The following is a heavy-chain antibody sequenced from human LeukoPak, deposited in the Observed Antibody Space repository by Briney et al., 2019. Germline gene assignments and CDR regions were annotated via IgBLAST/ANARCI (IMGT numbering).Heavy chain of an antibody. Sequence: SVKVSFKASGGTFSSYAISWVRQAPGQGLEWMGGIIPIFGTANYAQKFQGRVTITADESTSTAYMELSSLRSEDTAVYYCALCSGGSCYSAEYSQHWGQGTLVTVSS. J-gene: IGHJ1*01. V-gene: IGHV1-69*01. D-gene: IGHD2-15*01. CDR2: IIPIFGTA. CDR3: ALCSGGSCYSAEYSQH. CDR1: GGTFSSYA.